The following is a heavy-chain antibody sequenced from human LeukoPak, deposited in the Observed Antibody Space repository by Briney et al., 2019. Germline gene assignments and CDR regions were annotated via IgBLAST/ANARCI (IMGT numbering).Heavy chain of an antibody. Sequence: AGGSLRLXCAASGFIFIGYGMHWVRQAPGKGPEWVAFIRPDGHNKYYADSVKGRFMISRDNSKNTVDLQMNSLRGDDTAMYYCAKEGAASWDVDVWGKGTTVTVSS. D-gene: IGHD3-3*02. V-gene: IGHV3-30*02. CDR2: IRPDGHNK. J-gene: IGHJ6*04. CDR3: AKEGAASWDVDV. CDR1: GFIFIGYG.